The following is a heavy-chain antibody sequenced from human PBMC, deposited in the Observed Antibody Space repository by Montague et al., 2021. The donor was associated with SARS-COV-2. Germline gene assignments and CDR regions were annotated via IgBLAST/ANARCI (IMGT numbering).Heavy chain of an antibody. V-gene: IGHV4-34*01. Sequence: SETLSLTCAVYGGSFSGYYWTWIRQSPRKGLEWIGEINHSGSINYNPSLKSRVTISVDTSKNKFSLKLSSVTAADTAVYYCASGEITTRGFIYYYGMDVWGQGTTVTVSS. CDR3: ASGEITTRGFIYYYGMDV. CDR2: INHSGSI. D-gene: IGHD4-11*01. CDR1: GGSFSGYY. J-gene: IGHJ6*02.